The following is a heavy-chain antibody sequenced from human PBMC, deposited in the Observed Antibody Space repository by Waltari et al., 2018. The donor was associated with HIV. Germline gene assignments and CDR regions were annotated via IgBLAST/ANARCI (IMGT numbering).Heavy chain of an antibody. CDR3: ARGTSSTSRIFDY. D-gene: IGHD2-2*01. J-gene: IGHJ4*02. CDR2: INHSGST. Sequence: QVPLQQWGAGLLKPSETLSLTCAVYGGSFSGYYWRWLRQPPGKGLEWIGEINHSGSTNYNPSLKSRVTISVDTSKNQFSLKLSSVTAADTAVYYCARGTSSTSRIFDYWGQGTLVTVSS. V-gene: IGHV4-34*01. CDR1: GGSFSGYY.